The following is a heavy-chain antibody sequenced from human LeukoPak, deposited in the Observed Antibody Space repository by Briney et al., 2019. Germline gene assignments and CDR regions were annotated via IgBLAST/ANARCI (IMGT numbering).Heavy chain of an antibody. Sequence: SETLSLTCTVSGGSISSSSYYWGWIRQPPGKGLEWIGSIYYSGSTYYNPSLKSRVTISVDTSKNQFSLKLSSVTAADTAVYYCARETVVTAMTLNWGQGTLVTVSS. CDR1: GGSISSSSYY. V-gene: IGHV4-39*07. CDR3: ARETVVTAMTLN. D-gene: IGHD2-21*02. J-gene: IGHJ4*02. CDR2: IYYSGST.